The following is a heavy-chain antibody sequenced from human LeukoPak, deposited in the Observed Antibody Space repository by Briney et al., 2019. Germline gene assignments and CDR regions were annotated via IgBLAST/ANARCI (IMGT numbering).Heavy chain of an antibody. CDR2: ISGSGTNT. Sequence: GGSLRLSCAASGFTFSSYAMSWVRQAPGKGLEWVSSISGSGTNTYYAGSVKGRFTISRDNSKSTLYLEMNSLRAEDTAIYDCAKNPLVSGTIYFDSWGQGTLLTVSS. D-gene: IGHD6-19*01. CDR1: GFTFSSYA. J-gene: IGHJ4*02. V-gene: IGHV3-23*01. CDR3: AKNPLVSGTIYFDS.